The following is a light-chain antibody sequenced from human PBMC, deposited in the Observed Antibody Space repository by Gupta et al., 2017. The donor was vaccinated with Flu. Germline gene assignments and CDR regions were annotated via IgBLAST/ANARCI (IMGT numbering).Light chain of an antibody. CDR2: KAS. Sequence: DIQMTQSPPTLSASVGDTVTITCRASQRISSWLAWYQQKTGEVPKVLIYKASTLESGVPSRFSGSGSGTEFTLTISSLQPEDFATYYCQQYNDYYSFGQGTKLEIK. J-gene: IGKJ2*03. CDR3: QQYNDYYS. V-gene: IGKV1-5*03. CDR1: QRISSW.